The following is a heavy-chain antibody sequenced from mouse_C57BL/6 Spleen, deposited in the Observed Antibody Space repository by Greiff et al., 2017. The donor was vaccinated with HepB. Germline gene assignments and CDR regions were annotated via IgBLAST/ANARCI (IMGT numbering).Heavy chain of an antibody. V-gene: IGHV1-52*01. D-gene: IGHD1-1*01. Sequence: QVQLQQPGAELVRPGSSVKLSCKASGYTFTSYWMHWVKQRPIQSLEWIGNIDPSDSETHYNQKFKDKATLTVDKSSSTAYMQLSSLTSEDSAVYYCARSDITTGGYWGQGTTLTVSS. CDR1: GYTFTSYW. J-gene: IGHJ2*01. CDR3: ARSDITTGGY. CDR2: IDPSDSET.